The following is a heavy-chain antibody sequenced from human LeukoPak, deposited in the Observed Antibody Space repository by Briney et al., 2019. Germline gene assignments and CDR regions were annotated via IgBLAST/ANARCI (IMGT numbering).Heavy chain of an antibody. CDR3: ARASVVGYDFWSGYHYYFDY. V-gene: IGHV3-7*01. Sequence: GGSLRLSCAASGFTFSSYWMSWVRQAPGKGLEWVANIKQDGSEKYYVDSVKGRFTISRDNAKNSLYLQMNSLRAEDTAVYYCARASVVGYDFWSGYHYYFDYWGQGTLVTVSS. J-gene: IGHJ4*02. D-gene: IGHD3-3*01. CDR1: GFTFSSYW. CDR2: IKQDGSEK.